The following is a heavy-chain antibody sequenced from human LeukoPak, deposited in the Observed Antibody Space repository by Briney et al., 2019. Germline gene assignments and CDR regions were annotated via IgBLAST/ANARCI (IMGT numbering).Heavy chain of an antibody. CDR2: IRSKASNYAT. CDR1: GFTFSGSA. J-gene: IGHJ6*02. D-gene: IGHD3-3*01. CDR3: TKQYYAFWSGFGMDV. V-gene: IGHV3-73*01. Sequence: GGSQKLPCAASGFTFSGSAMHWVRQASGKGLEWVGRIRSKASNYATVYAASVKGRFTISRDDSKNTAYLQMNSLKIEDTAVYYCTKQYYAFWSGFGMDVWGQGTTVTVSS.